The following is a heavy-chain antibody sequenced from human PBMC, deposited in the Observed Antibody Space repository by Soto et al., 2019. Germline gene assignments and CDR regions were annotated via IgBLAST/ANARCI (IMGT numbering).Heavy chain of an antibody. J-gene: IGHJ6*03. CDR1: GGSISSYY. Sequence: PSETLSLTCTVSGGSISSYYWSWIRQPPGKGLEWIGYIYYSGSTNYNPSLKSRVTISVDTSKNQFSLKLSSVTAADTAVYYCARDGGAHHYYYYYYMDVWGKGTTVTVPS. D-gene: IGHD3-16*01. V-gene: IGHV4-59*01. CDR2: IYYSGST. CDR3: ARDGGAHHYYYYYYMDV.